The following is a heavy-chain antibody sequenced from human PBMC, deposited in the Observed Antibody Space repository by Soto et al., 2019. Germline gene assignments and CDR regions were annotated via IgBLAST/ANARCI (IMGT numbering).Heavy chain of an antibody. CDR2: IGSSSTYI. Sequence: GSLRLYCAAAGFTFRTYSMNWVRQAPGKGLEWVSSIGSSSTYIYYAASVKGRFTISRDNAKNSLYLQMNSLRAEDTAVYYCARTISGTTSPFDYWGQGTLVTVSS. V-gene: IGHV3-21*01. D-gene: IGHD1-20*01. CDR3: ARTISGTTSPFDY. CDR1: GFTFRTYS. J-gene: IGHJ4*02.